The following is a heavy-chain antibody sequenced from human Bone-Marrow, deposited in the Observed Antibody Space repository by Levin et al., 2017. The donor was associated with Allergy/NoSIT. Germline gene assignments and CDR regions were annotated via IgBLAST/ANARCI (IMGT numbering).Heavy chain of an antibody. CDR1: GFTFSSYA. D-gene: IGHD6-19*01. CDR3: ARDDARSPPEPMYSRGRYNPDYYYYYGMDV. J-gene: IGHJ6*02. Sequence: HPGGSLRLSCAASGFTFSSYAMHWVRQAPGKGLEWVAVISYDGSNKYYADSVKGRFTISRDNSKNTLYLQMNSLRAEDTAVYYCARDDARSPPEPMYSRGRYNPDYYYYYGMDVWGQGTTVTVSS. CDR2: ISYDGSNK. V-gene: IGHV3-30-3*01.